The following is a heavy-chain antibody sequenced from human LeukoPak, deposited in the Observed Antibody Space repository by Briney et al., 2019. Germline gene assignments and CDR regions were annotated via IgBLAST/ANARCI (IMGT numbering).Heavy chain of an antibody. J-gene: IGHJ5*02. V-gene: IGHV3-23*01. Sequence: GGSLRLSCAASGFTFSSYAMSWVRQAPGKGLEWVSAISGSGGSTYYADSVKGRFTISRDNSKNTLYLQMNSLRAEDTAVYYCATSLLTTVTGGNWYDPWGQGTLVTVSS. D-gene: IGHD4-11*01. CDR2: ISGSGGST. CDR3: ATSLLTTVTGGNWYDP. CDR1: GFTFSSYA.